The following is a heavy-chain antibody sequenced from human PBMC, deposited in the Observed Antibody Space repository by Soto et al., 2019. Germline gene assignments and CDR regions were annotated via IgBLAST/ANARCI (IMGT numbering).Heavy chain of an antibody. Sequence: PSETLSLTCTVSGGSISSGGYYWSWIRQHPGKGLEWIGYIYYSGSTYYNPSLKSRVTISVDTSKNQFSLKLSSVTAADTAVYYCARGRDSSGYHFDYWGQGTLVTVSS. V-gene: IGHV4-31*03. D-gene: IGHD3-22*01. CDR3: ARGRDSSGYHFDY. CDR1: GGSISSGGYY. CDR2: IYYSGST. J-gene: IGHJ4*02.